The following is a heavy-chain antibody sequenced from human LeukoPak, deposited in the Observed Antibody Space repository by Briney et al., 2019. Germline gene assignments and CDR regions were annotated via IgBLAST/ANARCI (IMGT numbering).Heavy chain of an antibody. J-gene: IGHJ4*02. CDR2: IYTSGST. Sequence: SETLSLTCTVSGGSISSYYWSWIRQPAGKGLEWIGRIYTSGSTNYNPSLKSRVTMSVDTSKNQFSLELSSVTAADTAVYYCARVAYYDSSGFFDYWGQGTLVTVSS. CDR1: GGSISSYY. CDR3: ARVAYYDSSGFFDY. D-gene: IGHD3-22*01. V-gene: IGHV4-4*07.